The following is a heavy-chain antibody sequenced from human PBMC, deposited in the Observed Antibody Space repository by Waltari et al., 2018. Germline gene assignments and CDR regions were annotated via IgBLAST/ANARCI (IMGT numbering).Heavy chain of an antibody. CDR1: GCSIISYY. CDR2: IYPGATP. D-gene: IGHD3-10*01. V-gene: IGHV4-4*07. J-gene: IGHJ6*03. CDR3: ARIYGSGTFIYMDV. Sequence: QVQLLESGPGLVKPSETLSLTCPVSGCSIISYYWSWIRQPAGKGLEWIGRIYPGATPYYNPSLQTRIMMSVDTSQNQFSLKLSSVTAADTAVYYCARIYGSGTFIYMDVWGKGTTVTVSS.